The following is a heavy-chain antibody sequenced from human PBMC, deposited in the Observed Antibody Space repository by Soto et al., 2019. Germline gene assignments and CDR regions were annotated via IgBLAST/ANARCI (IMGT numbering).Heavy chain of an antibody. D-gene: IGHD6-6*01. CDR1: GFTFSSYW. J-gene: IGHJ3*01. V-gene: IGHV3-7*01. CDR2: IKPDGSEK. CDR3: ARSSSWAFDF. Sequence: GGSLRLSCAASGFTFSSYWMGWVRQAPGKRLEWVASIKPDGSEKSYVDSVKGRFTISRDNAKNSLYLQLNSLRAEDTAVYYCARSSSWAFDFWGQGTVVTVSS.